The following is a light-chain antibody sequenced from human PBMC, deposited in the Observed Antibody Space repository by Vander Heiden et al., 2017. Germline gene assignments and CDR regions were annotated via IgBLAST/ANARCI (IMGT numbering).Light chain of an antibody. J-gene: IGLJ3*02. CDR1: SSNIGAGYD. CDR3: QSYDSSLSWV. Sequence: QSVLTHPPSVSGAPRQRVTIACTGSSSNIGAGYDVHWYQQLPGTAPKLLIYGNSNRPSGVPDRFSGSKSGTSASLAITGLQAEDEADYYCQSYDSSLSWVFGGGTKLTVL. V-gene: IGLV1-40*01. CDR2: GNS.